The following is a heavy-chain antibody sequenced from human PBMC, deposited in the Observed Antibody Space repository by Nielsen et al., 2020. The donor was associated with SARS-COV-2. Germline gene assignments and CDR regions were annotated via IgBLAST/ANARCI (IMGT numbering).Heavy chain of an antibody. J-gene: IGHJ5*01. D-gene: IGHD3-22*01. Sequence: GGSLRLSCAASGFIFGSYTMTYFRQAPGKGLEWVSSISSTSSYIYYADSVKGRSTISRDNAESSLYLQMNSLRAEDTAVYYCAREQRDYSDHIKWFDSWGQGTLVTVSS. CDR1: GFIFGSYT. CDR2: ISSTSSYI. V-gene: IGHV3-21*01. CDR3: AREQRDYSDHIKWFDS.